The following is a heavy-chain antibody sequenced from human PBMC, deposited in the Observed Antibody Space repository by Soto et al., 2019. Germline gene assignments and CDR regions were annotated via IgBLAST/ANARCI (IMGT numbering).Heavy chain of an antibody. CDR1: GYSFTSYW. CDR3: ARQEATTEIHAFDI. Sequence: GESLKISCKGSGYSFTSYWIGWVRQMPGKGLEWMGIIYPDDSDTRYSPSFQGQVTISPDKSISTAYLHWSSLRASDTAMYYCARQEATTEIHAFDIWGQGTMVTVSS. V-gene: IGHV5-51*01. CDR2: IYPDDSDT. D-gene: IGHD5-12*01. J-gene: IGHJ3*02.